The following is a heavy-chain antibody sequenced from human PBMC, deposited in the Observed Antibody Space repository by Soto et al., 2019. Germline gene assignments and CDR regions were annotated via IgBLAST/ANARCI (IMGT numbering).Heavy chain of an antibody. CDR2: ITAGGGST. V-gene: IGHV3-23*01. CDR3: ARGTVTTLYYYGMDV. J-gene: IGHJ6*02. D-gene: IGHD4-17*01. CDR1: GFTFSSYA. Sequence: GGSLRLSCAASGFTFSSYAMTWVRQAPGKGLEWVSAITAGGGSTYYADSVKGRFTISRDNSKNTLYLQMGSLRAEDMAVYYCARGTVTTLYYYGMDVWGQGTTVTVSS.